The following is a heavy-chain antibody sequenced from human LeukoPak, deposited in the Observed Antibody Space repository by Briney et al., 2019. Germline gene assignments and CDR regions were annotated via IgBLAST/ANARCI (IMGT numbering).Heavy chain of an antibody. CDR1: GFDFIYYA. J-gene: IGHJ4*02. CDR3: ALNAYSSGKIT. CDR2: IHGGGDPT. D-gene: IGHD3-10*01. V-gene: IGHV3-23*01. Sequence: GGSLKLSCAASGFDFIYYAMSWVRQAPGKGLEWVSAIHGGGDPTHYADSVKGRFTISRDNSRNMLFLQMNSPRVEDTAIYYCALNAYSSGKITWGQGILVTVSS.